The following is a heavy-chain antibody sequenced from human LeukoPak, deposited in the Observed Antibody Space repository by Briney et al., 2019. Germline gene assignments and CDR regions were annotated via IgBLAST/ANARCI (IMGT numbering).Heavy chain of an antibody. CDR3: AREIVGGFNPGAY. CDR2: IHRSGST. CDR1: PDSTTSNF. V-gene: IGHV4-4*02. Sequence: SETLSLTCTVSPDSTTSNFWSWVRQPPGKGPEWIGEIHRSGSTNYNPSLQSRVTISIDRSKNQIALELSSVTAADTAVYYCAREIVGGFNPGAYRGQGTLVTVSS. J-gene: IGHJ4*02. D-gene: IGHD1-14*01.